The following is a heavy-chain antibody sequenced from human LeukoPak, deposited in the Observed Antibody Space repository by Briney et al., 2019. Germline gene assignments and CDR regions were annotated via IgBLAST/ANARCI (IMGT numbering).Heavy chain of an antibody. CDR1: GFTFSSYA. J-gene: IGHJ4*02. CDR2: ISGSGGST. D-gene: IGHD3-10*01. Sequence: PGGSLRLSCAASGFTFSSYAMSWVRQAPGKGLEWVSAISGSGGSTYYADSVKGRFTTSRDNSKNTPYLQMNSLRAEDTAVYYCAKESLWFGELLSALDYWGQGTLVTVSS. CDR3: AKESLWFGELLSALDY. V-gene: IGHV3-23*01.